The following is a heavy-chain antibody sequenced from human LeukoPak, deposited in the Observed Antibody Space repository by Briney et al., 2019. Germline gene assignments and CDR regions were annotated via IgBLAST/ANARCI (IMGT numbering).Heavy chain of an antibody. J-gene: IGHJ5*02. CDR2: INDDGSDT. CDR1: GFTFKLYW. CDR3: VRGGPSTWS. V-gene: IGHV3-74*01. Sequence: GGSLRLSCAASGFTFKLYWMHWVRQVPGKRPVWVPCINDDGSDTIYADSVRGRFTISRDDAKNTVYLQMNNLRAEDTAVYYCVRGGPSTWSWGQGTLVTVSS. D-gene: IGHD2-15*01.